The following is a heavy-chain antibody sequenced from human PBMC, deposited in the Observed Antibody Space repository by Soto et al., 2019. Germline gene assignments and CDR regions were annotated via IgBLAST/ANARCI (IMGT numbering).Heavy chain of an antibody. J-gene: IGHJ4*02. CDR3: ARVGSGYRCDY. CDR2: ISYDGSNK. V-gene: IGHV3-30-3*01. Sequence: QVQLVESGGGVVQPGRSLRLSCAASGFTFSSYAMHWVRQAPGKGLEWVAVISYDGSNKYYADSVKGRFTISRDNSKNTLYLQMNSLRAEDTAVYYCARVGSGYRCDYWGQGTLVTVSS. CDR1: GFTFSSYA. D-gene: IGHD1-1*01.